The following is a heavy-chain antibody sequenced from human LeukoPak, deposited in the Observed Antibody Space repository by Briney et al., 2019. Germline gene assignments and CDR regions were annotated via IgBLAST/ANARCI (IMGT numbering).Heavy chain of an antibody. CDR1: GFTFSSYY. CDR3: ARVGGSSDFDY. Sequence: PGESLRLSCAASGFTFSSYYIHWVRQAPGKGLVWVSRINTDGSSTAYADSVKGRFAISRDNVENTLYLQMNSLRAEDTAVYFCARVGGSSDFDYWGQGTLVTVSS. V-gene: IGHV3-74*01. J-gene: IGHJ4*02. CDR2: INTDGSST. D-gene: IGHD6-6*01.